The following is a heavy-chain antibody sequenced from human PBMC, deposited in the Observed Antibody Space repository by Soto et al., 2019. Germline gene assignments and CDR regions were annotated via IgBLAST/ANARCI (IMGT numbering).Heavy chain of an antibody. Sequence: ASVKVSCKVSGYTLTELSMHWVRQAPGKGLEWMGGFDPEDGETIYAQKFQGRVTMTEDTSTDTAYMGLSSLRSEDTAVYYCATALRGYSYGYLNWFDPWGQGTLVTVSS. CDR1: GYTLTELS. V-gene: IGHV1-24*01. D-gene: IGHD5-18*01. CDR3: ATALRGYSYGYLNWFDP. CDR2: FDPEDGET. J-gene: IGHJ5*02.